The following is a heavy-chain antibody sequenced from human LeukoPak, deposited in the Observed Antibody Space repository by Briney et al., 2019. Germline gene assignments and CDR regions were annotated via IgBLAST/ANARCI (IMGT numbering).Heavy chain of an antibody. V-gene: IGHV1-69*01. CDR2: IIPISGTA. Sequence: ASVKVSCKASGGTFSSYAISWVRQAPGQGLEWMGGIIPISGTANSAQKFQGRVTITADESTSTAYMDLSSLRSEDTAVYYCATTGIHILTGYQEGAFDYWGQGTLVTVSS. CDR1: GGTFSSYA. CDR3: ATTGIHILTGYQEGAFDY. J-gene: IGHJ4*02. D-gene: IGHD3-9*01.